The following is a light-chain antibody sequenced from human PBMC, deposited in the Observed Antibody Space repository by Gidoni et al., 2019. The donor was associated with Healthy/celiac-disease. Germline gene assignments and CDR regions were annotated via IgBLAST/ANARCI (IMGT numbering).Light chain of an antibody. J-gene: IGKJ4*01. Sequence: DVKMTQSPPSLSASVGDRVTITCRASPSISSYSNWHQQKPGKAPKLLIYAASSFQSGVPSRFSGSGSGTVFTLTISRLQPEDSATYYCQQSYSTPVAFGGGTKVEIK. V-gene: IGKV1-39*01. CDR2: AAS. CDR1: PSISSY. CDR3: QQSYSTPVA.